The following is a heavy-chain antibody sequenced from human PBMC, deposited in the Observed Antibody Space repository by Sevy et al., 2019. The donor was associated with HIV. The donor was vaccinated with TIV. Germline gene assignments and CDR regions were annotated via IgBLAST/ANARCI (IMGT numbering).Heavy chain of an antibody. D-gene: IGHD1-26*01. CDR3: YGAEDGGSYYYYYGMDV. J-gene: IGHJ6*02. V-gene: IGHV4-39*01. CDR1: GGSISSSSYY. Sequence: SETLSLTCTVSGGSISSSSYYWGWIRQPPGKGLEWIGSIYYSGSTYYNPSLKSRVTISVDTSKNQFSLKLSSVTAADTAVYYCYGAEDGGSYYYYYGMDVWGQGTTVTVSS. CDR2: IYYSGST.